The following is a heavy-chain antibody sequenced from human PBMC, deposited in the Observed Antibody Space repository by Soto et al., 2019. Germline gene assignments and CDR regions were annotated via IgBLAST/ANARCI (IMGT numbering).Heavy chain of an antibody. CDR1: GFTFSSYS. CDR3: ARGESGYSYGYWFDP. CDR2: ISSSSSTI. Sequence: PGGSLRLSCAASGFTFSSYSMNWVRQATGKGLEWVSYISSSSSTIYYADSVKGRFTISRDNAKNSLYLQMNSLRDEDTAVYYCARGESGYSYGYWFDPWGQGTLVTVS. V-gene: IGHV3-48*02. D-gene: IGHD5-18*01. J-gene: IGHJ5*02.